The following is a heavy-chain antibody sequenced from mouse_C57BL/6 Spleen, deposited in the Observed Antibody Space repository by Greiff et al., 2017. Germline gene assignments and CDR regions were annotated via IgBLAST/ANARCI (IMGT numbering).Heavy chain of an antibody. CDR3: ARWAYYGSRYFDY. CDR2: INPSNGGT. D-gene: IGHD1-1*01. J-gene: IGHJ2*01. CDR1: GYTFTSYW. V-gene: IGHV1-53*01. Sequence: VQLQQPGTELVKPGASVKLSCKASGYTFTSYWMHWVKQRPGQGLEWIGNINPSNGGTNYNEKFKSKATLTVDKSSSTAYMQLSSLTSEDSAVYYCARWAYYGSRYFDYWGQGTTLTVSS.